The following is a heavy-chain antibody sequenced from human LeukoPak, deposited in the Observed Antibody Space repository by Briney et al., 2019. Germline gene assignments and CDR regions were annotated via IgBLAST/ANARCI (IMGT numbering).Heavy chain of an antibody. CDR3: AKVSRDGLVDAFDI. D-gene: IGHD5-24*01. CDR1: GFTFSSYG. Sequence: GGSLRLSCAASGFTFSSYGMHWVRQAPGKGLEWVAVIWYDGSNKCYADSVKGRFTISRDNSKNTLYLQMNSLRAEDTAVYYCAKVSRDGLVDAFDIWGQGTMVTVSS. V-gene: IGHV3-33*06. CDR2: IWYDGSNK. J-gene: IGHJ3*02.